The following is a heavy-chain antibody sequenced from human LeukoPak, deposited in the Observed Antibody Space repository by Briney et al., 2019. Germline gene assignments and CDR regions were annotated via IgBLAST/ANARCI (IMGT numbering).Heavy chain of an antibody. Sequence: SETLSLTCTVSGGSISSYFWSWIRQPPGKGLKWIGYIYYTGSTNHNPSLESRVTISVDTSKNQFSLKLSSVTAADMAVYYCARGALWFGEPVPLPDYWGQGTLVTVSS. J-gene: IGHJ4*02. D-gene: IGHD3-10*01. CDR3: ARGALWFGEPVPLPDY. V-gene: IGHV4-59*12. CDR1: GGSISSYF. CDR2: IYYTGST.